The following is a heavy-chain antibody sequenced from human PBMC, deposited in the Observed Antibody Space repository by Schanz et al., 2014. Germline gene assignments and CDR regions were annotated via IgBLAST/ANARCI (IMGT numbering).Heavy chain of an antibody. Sequence: QVQLQESGPGLVKPSETLSLTCTVSGGSISSYYWSWIRETPGKGLECIGDRDASGSTTYNPSLKRRVTISLDTSKNQIATRVRPVAEADTAVYYCARDGLGADYWGQGTLVTVS. CDR3: ARDGLGADY. V-gene: IGHV4-59*01. CDR2: RDASGST. J-gene: IGHJ4*02. CDR1: GGSISSYY.